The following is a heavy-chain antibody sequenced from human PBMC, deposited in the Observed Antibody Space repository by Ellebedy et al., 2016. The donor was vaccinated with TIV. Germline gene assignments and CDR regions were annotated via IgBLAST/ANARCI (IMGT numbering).Heavy chain of an antibody. D-gene: IGHD4-17*01. CDR2: INRRGSV. CDR3: ARVPTLDFGDWGGPPHTKYFDY. J-gene: IGHJ4*02. CDR1: GASSTKHF. Sequence: SETLSLXXTISGASSTKHFCSWIRQAPGKGLEWIGEINRRGSVHHNPSLRSRLTMSVDTSKTQFSLRLRSVTAADTAVYYCARVPTLDFGDWGGPPHTKYFDYWGQGVLVTVSS. V-gene: IGHV4-34*01.